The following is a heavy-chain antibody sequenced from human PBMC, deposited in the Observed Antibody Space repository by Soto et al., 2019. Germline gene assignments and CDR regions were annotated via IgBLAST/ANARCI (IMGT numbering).Heavy chain of an antibody. CDR2: ISPASGVT. D-gene: IGHD6-25*01. CDR1: GYTFTTYG. V-gene: IGHV1-18*01. CDR3: AREMWTRSGPQNFFDY. Sequence: QVQLVQSEGEVKQPGASVKVSCKASGYTFTTYGFCWVRQVPGQGLEWMGYISPASGVTTYAQSLQGRVTMTTDTYTGTVYMELRRLRSDDTAIYYCAREMWTRSGPQNFFDYWGQGALVTVSS. J-gene: IGHJ4*02.